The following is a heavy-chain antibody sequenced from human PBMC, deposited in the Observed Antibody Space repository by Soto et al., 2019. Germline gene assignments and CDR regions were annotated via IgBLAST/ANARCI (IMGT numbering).Heavy chain of an antibody. CDR2: INRSGST. Sequence: SETLSLTCAVYGGSFSNYYWSWIRQPPGKGLEWIGEINRSGSTNYNPSLKSRVTISVDTSESQFSLKLTSVTAADTAVYYCARRGPGYCSSTSCHYSYYGMDVWGQGTTVTVS. CDR1: GGSFSNYY. D-gene: IGHD2-2*03. J-gene: IGHJ6*02. CDR3: ARRGPGYCSSTSCHYSYYGMDV. V-gene: IGHV4-34*01.